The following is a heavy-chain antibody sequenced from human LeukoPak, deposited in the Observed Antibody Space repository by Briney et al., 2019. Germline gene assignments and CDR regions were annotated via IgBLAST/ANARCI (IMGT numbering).Heavy chain of an antibody. V-gene: IGHV3-23*01. CDR3: AKHRGCSGGSCYDYYSYYYGMDV. Sequence: GGSLRLSCAASGFTFSSYAMSWVRQAPGKVREWVSAISGSGGSIYYADCVKGRFTISRDNSKNTLDLQMNSLRAEDTAVYYCAKHRGCSGGSCYDYYSYYYGMDVWGQATTVTVCS. D-gene: IGHD2-15*01. CDR1: GFTFSSYA. J-gene: IGHJ6*02. CDR2: ISGSGGSI.